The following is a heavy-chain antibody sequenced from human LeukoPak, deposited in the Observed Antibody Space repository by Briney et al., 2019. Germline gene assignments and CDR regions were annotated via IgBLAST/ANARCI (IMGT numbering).Heavy chain of an antibody. CDR2: ISSSSSYI. CDR3: ARDSLRYYDSSGYYHDY. V-gene: IGHV3-21*01. Sequence: GGSLRLSCAASGFTFSSYGMNWVRQAPGKGLEWVSSISSSSSYIYYADSVKGRFTISRDNAKNSLYLQMNSLRAEDTAVYYCARDSLRYYDSSGYYHDYWGQGTLVTVSS. J-gene: IGHJ4*02. D-gene: IGHD3-22*01. CDR1: GFTFSSYG.